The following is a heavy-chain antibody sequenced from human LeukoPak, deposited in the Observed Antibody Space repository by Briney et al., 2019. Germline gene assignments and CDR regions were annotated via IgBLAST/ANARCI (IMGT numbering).Heavy chain of an antibody. D-gene: IGHD3-10*01. CDR3: ARDNRWFGEYGFDP. J-gene: IGHJ5*02. Sequence: SETLSLTCTVSGGSISSYYWSWIRQPAGKGLEWIGRIYTSGSTNYNPSLKSRVTMSVDTSKNQFSLKLSSVTAADTAVYYCARDNRWFGEYGFDPWGQGTLVTVSS. CDR1: GGSISSYY. V-gene: IGHV4-4*07. CDR2: IYTSGST.